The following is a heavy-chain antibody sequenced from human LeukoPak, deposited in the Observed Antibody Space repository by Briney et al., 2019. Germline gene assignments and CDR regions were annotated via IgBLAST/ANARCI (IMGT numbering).Heavy chain of an antibody. CDR2: ISGSGDSI. D-gene: IGHD5-12*01. CDR1: GFTFSNYA. CDR3: AREVGFMDV. V-gene: IGHV3-23*01. Sequence: PGGSLRLSCAASGFTFSNYAMTWVRQAPGKGLEWVSVISGSGDSIYYADSVKGRSTISRDNSKNTLYLQMNTLRAEDTAVYYCAREVGFMDVWGKGTTVTVSS. J-gene: IGHJ6*03.